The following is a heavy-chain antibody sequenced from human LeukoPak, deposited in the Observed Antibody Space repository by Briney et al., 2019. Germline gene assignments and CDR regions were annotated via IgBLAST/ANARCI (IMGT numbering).Heavy chain of an antibody. J-gene: IGHJ4*02. Sequence: GGSLRLSCAASGFTFSSYGMLWVRQAPGKGLEWVAFIRYDGSNKYYADSVKRRFTISRDNSKNTPYLQMNSLRAEDTAVYYCAKDITYSSSFYWGQGTLVTVSS. D-gene: IGHD6-13*01. CDR2: IRYDGSNK. CDR3: AKDITYSSSFY. CDR1: GFTFSSYG. V-gene: IGHV3-30*02.